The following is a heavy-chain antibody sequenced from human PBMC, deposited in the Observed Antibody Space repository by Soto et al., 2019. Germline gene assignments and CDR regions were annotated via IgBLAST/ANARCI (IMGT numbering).Heavy chain of an antibody. CDR1: GYTFTGYY. CDR3: ARALFGYSYGNYYYFGMDV. J-gene: IGHJ6*02. Sequence: GASVKVSCKASGYTFTGYYMHWVRQAPGQGLEWMGGIIPIFGTANYAQKFQGRVTITADESTSTAYMELSSLRSEDTAVYYCARALFGYSYGNYYYFGMDVWGQGTTVTSP. D-gene: IGHD5-18*01. V-gene: IGHV1-69*13. CDR2: IIPIFGTA.